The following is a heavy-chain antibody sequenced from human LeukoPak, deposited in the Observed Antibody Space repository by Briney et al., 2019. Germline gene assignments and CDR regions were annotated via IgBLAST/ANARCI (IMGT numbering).Heavy chain of an antibody. Sequence: PGGSLRLSCAASGFTFSSYWIHWVRQVPGKGLVWVSRINSDGSTTNYADSVKGRFTISRDNAKNTLYLQMDSLRADDTAVYYCATAGNYRFDYWGQGTLVTVSS. CDR2: INSDGSTT. J-gene: IGHJ4*02. D-gene: IGHD1-7*01. CDR3: ATAGNYRFDY. CDR1: GFTFSSYW. V-gene: IGHV3-74*01.